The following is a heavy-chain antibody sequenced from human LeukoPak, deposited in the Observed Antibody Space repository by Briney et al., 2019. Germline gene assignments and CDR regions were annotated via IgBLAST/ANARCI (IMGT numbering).Heavy chain of an antibody. J-gene: IGHJ6*02. Sequence: GESLKISCKGSGYSFTSYWISWVRQVPGKGLEWMGRIDPSDSYTNYSPSFQGHVTISADKSISTAYLQWSSLKASDTAMYYCARHSSSWYYQPYYYYGMDVWSQGTTVTVSS. CDR3: ARHSSSWYYQPYYYYGMDV. D-gene: IGHD6-13*01. V-gene: IGHV5-10-1*01. CDR1: GYSFTSYW. CDR2: IDPSDSYT.